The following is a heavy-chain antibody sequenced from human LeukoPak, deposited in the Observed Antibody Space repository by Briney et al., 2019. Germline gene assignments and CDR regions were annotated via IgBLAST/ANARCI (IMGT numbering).Heavy chain of an antibody. CDR2: TRNKANSYTT. D-gene: IGHD5-18*01. V-gene: IGHV3-72*01. CDR1: GFTFSDHY. J-gene: IGHJ3*02. CDR3: ASTPGYSYGNDAFDM. Sequence: GGSLRLSCAASGFTFSDHYMDWVRQAPGKGPEWVGLTRNKANSYTTEYAASVKGRFTISRDDSKNSLYLQMNSLKTEDTAVYYCASTPGYSYGNDAFDMWGQGTMVTVSS.